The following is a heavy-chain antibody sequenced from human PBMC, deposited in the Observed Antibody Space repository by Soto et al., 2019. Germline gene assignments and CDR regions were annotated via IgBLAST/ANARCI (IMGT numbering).Heavy chain of an antibody. CDR3: ARGNTDHSSGVNWFDP. V-gene: IGHV4-34*01. D-gene: IGHD6-19*01. CDR2: INHSGST. J-gene: IGHJ5*02. CDR1: GGSISGYY. Sequence: PSETLSLTRTVSGGSISGYYWSWIRPHPGKGLEWIGEINHSGSTNYNPSLKSRVTISVDTSKNQFSLKLSSVTAADTAVYYCARGNTDHSSGVNWFDPWGQGTLVTVSS.